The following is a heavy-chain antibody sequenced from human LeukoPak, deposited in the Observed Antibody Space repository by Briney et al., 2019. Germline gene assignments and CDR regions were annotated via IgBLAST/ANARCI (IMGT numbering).Heavy chain of an antibody. J-gene: IGHJ4*02. D-gene: IGHD2-21*02. CDR3: ARGPIYCGGDCSYFDY. V-gene: IGHV4-61*01. CDR2: IYYSGST. CDR1: SRSVISGSYY. Sequence: SETLSLTCTVSSRSVISGSYYWRWLRQPPGKGLEFIGDIYYSGSTNYNPSLKSRVTISVDTSKNQFSLKLSSVTAADTAVYYCARGPIYCGGDCSYFDYWGQGTLVTVSS.